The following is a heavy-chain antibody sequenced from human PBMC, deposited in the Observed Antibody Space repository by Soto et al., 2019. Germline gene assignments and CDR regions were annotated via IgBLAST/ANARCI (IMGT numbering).Heavy chain of an antibody. D-gene: IGHD1-26*01. J-gene: IGHJ6*02. Sequence: SETLSLTCAVYGGSFSGYYSSWISQPPGKGLEWIGEINHSGSTNYNPSLKSRVTISVDTSKNQFSLKLSSVTAADTAVYYCARDRRTVGAILVRYYYYGMDVWGQGTTVTVS. V-gene: IGHV4-34*01. CDR1: GGSFSGYY. CDR2: INHSGST. CDR3: ARDRRTVGAILVRYYYYGMDV.